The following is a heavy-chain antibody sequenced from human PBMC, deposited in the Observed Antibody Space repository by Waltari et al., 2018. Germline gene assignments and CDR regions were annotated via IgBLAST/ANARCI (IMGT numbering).Heavy chain of an antibody. Sequence: QVHFVQSGAEVKKPGASVKVSCKAVGYNFMNSVMHWVRRAPGQNLEYMGWHNAANGSAKYSQNVQGRLTITRDTFATTFYMELSSLTSKDTAFYYCAKGGIHPSWFFDLWGRGTLVTVSS. CDR1: GYNFMNSV. J-gene: IGHJ2*01. V-gene: IGHV1-3*01. CDR2: HNAANGSA. CDR3: AKGGIHPSWFFDL.